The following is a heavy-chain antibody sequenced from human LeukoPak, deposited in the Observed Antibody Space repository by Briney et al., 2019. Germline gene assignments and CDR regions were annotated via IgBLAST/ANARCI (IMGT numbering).Heavy chain of an antibody. CDR2: IYYSGTT. Sequence: SETLSLTCSVSGGSINSNSHPWDWIRQAPGKGLEWIGNIYYSGTTSYNPSLKSRVTISVGTSKNQFSLRLSSVTAADTAVYYCARRGDILTDYAFDYWGQGTLVTVSS. CDR1: GGSINSNSHP. D-gene: IGHD3-9*01. J-gene: IGHJ4*02. V-gene: IGHV4-39*01. CDR3: ARRGDILTDYAFDY.